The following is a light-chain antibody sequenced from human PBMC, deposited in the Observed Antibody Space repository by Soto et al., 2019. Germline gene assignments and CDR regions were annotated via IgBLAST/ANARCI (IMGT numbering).Light chain of an antibody. CDR2: ATS. V-gene: IGKV1-8*01. J-gene: IGKJ1*01. Sequence: AIRMTQSPSSLSASTGDRVTITCRASQGISSYLAWFQQKPGRPPKLLMSATSTLQSDVPSRFSGSGSGTDFILTIGCLQCEDLATYYCQQYYTYPWTFGQGTKVEI. CDR3: QQYYTYPWT. CDR1: QGISSY.